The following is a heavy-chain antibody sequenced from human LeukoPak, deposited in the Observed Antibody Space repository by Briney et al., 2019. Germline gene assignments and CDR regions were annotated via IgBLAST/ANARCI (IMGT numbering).Heavy chain of an antibody. CDR3: AKAPLPHCSSGVCYNDY. Sequence: GGSLRLSCAASGLTFRSYAMTWVRQAPGKGLEWVSGIWGGGDSTYYADSVKGRFTISRDSSKNTLFLQMNSLRAEDTAVYYCAKAPLPHCSSGVCYNDYWGQGTLVTVSS. CDR1: GLTFRSYA. CDR2: IWGGGDST. D-gene: IGHD2-8*01. J-gene: IGHJ4*02. V-gene: IGHV3-23*01.